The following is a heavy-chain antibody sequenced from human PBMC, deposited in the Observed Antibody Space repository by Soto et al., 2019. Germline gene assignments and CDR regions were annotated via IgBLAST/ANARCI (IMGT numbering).Heavy chain of an antibody. J-gene: IGHJ4*02. D-gene: IGHD5-18*01. CDR2: ISHDGSKT. Sequence: QVHLVESGGGVVQPGGSLRLSCESSGISFSGYALHWVRQTPGKGLDWVAVISHDGSKTFYADSVRGRFTISRDNSKNPNTLFLQMNSLRPEDTAIYFCARVGRGYSYGNGIDYWGQGTLVTVSS. CDR3: ARVGRGYSYGNGIDY. V-gene: IGHV3-30-3*01. CDR1: GISFSGYA.